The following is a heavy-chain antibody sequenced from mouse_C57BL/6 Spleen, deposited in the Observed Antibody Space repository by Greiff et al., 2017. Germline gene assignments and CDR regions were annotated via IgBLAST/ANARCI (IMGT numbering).Heavy chain of an antibody. D-gene: IGHD1-1*01. J-gene: IGHJ1*03. Sequence: EVQLQESGGGLVQPGGSMKLSCVASGFTFSNYWMNWVRQSPEKGLEWVAQIRLKSDNYATHYAESVKGRFTISRDDSKSSVYLQMNNLRAEDTGIYYCTGDVHYYGSSYWYFDVWGTGTTVTVSS. V-gene: IGHV6-3*01. CDR1: GFTFSNYW. CDR3: TGDVHYYGSSYWYFDV. CDR2: IRLKSDNYAT.